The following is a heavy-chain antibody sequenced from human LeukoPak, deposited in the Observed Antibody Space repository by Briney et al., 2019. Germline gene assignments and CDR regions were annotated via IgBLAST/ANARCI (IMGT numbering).Heavy chain of an antibody. CDR1: GGTFSSYA. CDR2: IIPIFGTA. J-gene: IGHJ6*02. V-gene: IGHV1-69*13. Sequence: SVKVSCKASGGTFSSYAISWVRQAPGQGLEWMGGIIPIFGTANYAQKFQGRVTITADESTSTAYMELSSLRSEDTAVYYCAREDCTNGVCYWRGYYYYGMDVWGQGTTVTVSS. CDR3: AREDCTNGVCYWRGYYYYGMDV. D-gene: IGHD2-8*01.